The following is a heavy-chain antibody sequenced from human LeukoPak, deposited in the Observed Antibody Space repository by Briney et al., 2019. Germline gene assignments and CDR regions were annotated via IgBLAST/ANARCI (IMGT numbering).Heavy chain of an antibody. CDR1: GGSFSGYY. Sequence: SETLSLTCAVYGGSFSGYYWSWIRQPPGKGLGWIGEINHSGSTNYNPSLKSRVTISVDTSKNQFSLKLSSVTAADTAVYYCARHRFGELSPYFDYWGQGTLVTVSS. CDR2: INHSGST. V-gene: IGHV4-34*01. J-gene: IGHJ4*02. D-gene: IGHD3-10*01. CDR3: ARHRFGELSPYFDY.